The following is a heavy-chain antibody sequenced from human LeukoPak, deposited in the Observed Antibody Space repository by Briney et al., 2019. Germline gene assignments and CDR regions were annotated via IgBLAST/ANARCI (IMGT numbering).Heavy chain of an antibody. CDR1: GGSFSGYY. CDR2: INHSGST. J-gene: IGHJ4*02. D-gene: IGHD6-19*01. V-gene: IGHV4-34*01. CDR3: ARSVAGPEDIDY. Sequence: SETLSLTCAVYGGSFSGYYWSWIRQPPGKGLEWIGEINHSGSTNYNPSLKSRVTISVDTSKNQFSLKLSSVTAADTAVYYCARSVAGPEDIDYWGQGTLVTVSS.